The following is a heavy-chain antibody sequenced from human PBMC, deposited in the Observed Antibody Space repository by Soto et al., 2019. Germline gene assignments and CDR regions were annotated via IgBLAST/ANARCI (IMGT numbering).Heavy chain of an antibody. CDR1: GYTFTSYA. CDR3: VRGASLWFGDHFDY. V-gene: IGHV1-3*01. J-gene: IGHJ4*02. D-gene: IGHD3-10*01. CDR2: INAGNGNT. Sequence: QVQLVQSGAEVKKPGASVKVSCKASGYTFTSYAMHWVRQAPGQRLEWMGWINAGNGNTKYSQKFQGRVTITRDTSASTAYMELSSLRSEDTAVYYCVRGASLWFGDHFDYWGQGTLVTVSS.